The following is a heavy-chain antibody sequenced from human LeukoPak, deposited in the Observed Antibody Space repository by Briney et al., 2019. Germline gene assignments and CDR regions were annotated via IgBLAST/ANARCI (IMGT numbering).Heavy chain of an antibody. CDR3: ARDWGVSARPGYMDV. Sequence: SETLSLTCTVSGDSISSYYWSWIRQPPGKGLEWIGYIYYSGSTKYNPSRKSRVTISVDTSKNQFSLRLSSVTAADTAVYYCARDWGVSARPGYMDVWGKGTTVTVSS. D-gene: IGHD6-6*01. J-gene: IGHJ6*03. CDR1: GDSISSYY. CDR2: IYYSGST. V-gene: IGHV4-59*01.